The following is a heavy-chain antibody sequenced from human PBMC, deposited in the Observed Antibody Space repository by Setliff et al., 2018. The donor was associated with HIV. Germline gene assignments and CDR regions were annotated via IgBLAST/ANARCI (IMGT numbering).Heavy chain of an antibody. Sequence: SETLSLTCTLSGASISSHYWSWIRQAPGKGLEWVGSVDFRGNSSANPSLKGRLMISVDTSKNRLSLKLTSVTAADTAVYFCARAGYNLWSGYDAFDVWGQGTLVTVSS. CDR3: ARAGYNLWSGYDAFDV. V-gene: IGHV4-59*11. J-gene: IGHJ3*01. CDR1: GASISSHY. CDR2: VDFRGNS. D-gene: IGHD3-3*01.